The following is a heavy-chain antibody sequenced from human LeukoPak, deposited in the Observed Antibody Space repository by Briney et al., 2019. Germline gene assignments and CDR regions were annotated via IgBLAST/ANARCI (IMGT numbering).Heavy chain of an antibody. CDR1: GFTFSSYA. D-gene: IGHD5-18*01. J-gene: IGHJ4*02. CDR2: ISYDGSNK. Sequence: GGSLRLSCAASGFTFSSYAMHWVRQAPGKGLEWVAVISYDGSNKYYADSVKGRFTISRDNSKNTLYLQMNSLRAEDTAVYYCARDKWDTAMVPSFDYWGQGTLVTVSS. V-gene: IGHV3-30*04. CDR3: ARDKWDTAMVPSFDY.